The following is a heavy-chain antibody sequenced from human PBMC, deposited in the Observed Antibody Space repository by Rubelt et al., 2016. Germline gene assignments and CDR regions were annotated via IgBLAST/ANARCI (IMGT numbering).Heavy chain of an antibody. D-gene: IGHD6-19*01. J-gene: IGHJ4*02. V-gene: IGHV4-31*03. CDR3: ARPGVAVAGTASPFDY. CDR2: IYYSGST. CDR1: GGSISSGGYY. Sequence: GLVKPSQTLSLTCTVSGGSISSGGYYWSWIRQHPGKGLEWIGYIYYSGSTYYNPSLKSRVTISVDTSKNQFSLKLSSVTAADTAVYYCARPGVAVAGTASPFDYWGQGTLVAVSP.